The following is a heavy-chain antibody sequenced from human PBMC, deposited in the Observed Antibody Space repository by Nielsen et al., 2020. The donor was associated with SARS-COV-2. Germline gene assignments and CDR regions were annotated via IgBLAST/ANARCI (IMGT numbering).Heavy chain of an antibody. CDR3: TTESYYDSWSGYYIGAFDI. V-gene: IGHV3-15*01. D-gene: IGHD3-3*01. Sequence: GGSLRLSCVASGFTFRNAWMTWVRQAPGKGLEWVGRIKAKTDGETTDYAAPVKGRFIISRDDSKNTLFLQMNSLKAEDTAVYYCTTESYYDSWSGYYIGAFDIWGQGTMVTVSS. J-gene: IGHJ3*02. CDR2: IKAKTDGETT. CDR1: GFTFRNAW.